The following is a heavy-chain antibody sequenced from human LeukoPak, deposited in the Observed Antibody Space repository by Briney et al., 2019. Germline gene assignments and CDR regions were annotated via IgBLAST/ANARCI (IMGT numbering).Heavy chain of an antibody. CDR3: ASLPVWFLFDY. CDR1: GFTFDDYG. V-gene: IGHV3-20*04. D-gene: IGHD3-10*01. Sequence: GGSLRLSCAASGFTFDDYGMSWVRQAPGKGLEWVSGINWNGGSTGYADSVKGRFTISRDNAKNSLYLQMNSLRAEDTAVYYCASLPVWFLFDYWGQGTLVTVSS. J-gene: IGHJ4*02. CDR2: INWNGGST.